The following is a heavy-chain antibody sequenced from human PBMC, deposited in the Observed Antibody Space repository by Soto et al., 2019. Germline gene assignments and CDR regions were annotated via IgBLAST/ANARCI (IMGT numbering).Heavy chain of an antibody. CDR1: GGSFSGYY. J-gene: IGHJ5*02. V-gene: IGHV4-34*01. CDR2: INHSGST. Sequence: QVQLQQWGAGLLKPSETLSLTSAVYGGSFSGYYWSWIRQPPGKGLEWIGEINHSGSTNYNPSLKSRVTISVEKTKNQFSLKLSSVTVADTAVYYCARGGGKVVFDILVVPAKKPNWFDPWGQGTLVTVSS. D-gene: IGHD2-2*01. CDR3: ARGGGKVVFDILVVPAKKPNWFDP.